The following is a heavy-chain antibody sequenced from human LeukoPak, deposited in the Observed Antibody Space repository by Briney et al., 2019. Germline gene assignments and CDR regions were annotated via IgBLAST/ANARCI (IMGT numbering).Heavy chain of an antibody. D-gene: IGHD2-15*01. Sequence: PGRSLRLSCAASGFTFSSYGMHWVRQAPGKGLEWVAVISYDGSNKYYADSVKGRFTISRDNSKNTRYLQMNSLRAEDTAVYYCARAYCSGGSCYDGMDVWGKGTTVTVSS. J-gene: IGHJ6*04. CDR3: ARAYCSGGSCYDGMDV. V-gene: IGHV3-30*03. CDR2: ISYDGSNK. CDR1: GFTFSSYG.